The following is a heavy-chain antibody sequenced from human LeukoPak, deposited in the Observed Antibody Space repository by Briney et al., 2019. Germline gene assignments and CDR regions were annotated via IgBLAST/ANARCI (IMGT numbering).Heavy chain of an antibody. J-gene: IGHJ4*02. D-gene: IGHD3-22*01. Sequence: PGGSLRLSCAASGFTFSSYWMSWVRQAPGKGLEWVANIKQDGSEKYYVDSVKGRFTISRDNAKNSLYLQMNSLRAEDTAVYYCARDLTDYDSSGYYVLDYWGQGTLVTVSS. CDR2: IKQDGSEK. CDR1: GFTFSSYW. V-gene: IGHV3-7*01. CDR3: ARDLTDYDSSGYYVLDY.